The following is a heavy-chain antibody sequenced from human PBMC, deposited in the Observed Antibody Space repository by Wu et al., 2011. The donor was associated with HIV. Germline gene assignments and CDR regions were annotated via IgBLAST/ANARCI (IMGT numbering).Heavy chain of an antibody. V-gene: IGHV5-51*03. D-gene: IGHD5-18*01. CDR1: GYSSLSYW. Sequence: VQLVQSGAELKKSGESLKISCRGSGYSSLSYWIGWVRQMPGKGLEWMGIIYPGESDVRYSPSFQGQVTISADESINTAYLQWRSLKASDTAIYYCARSAGYTYGFWYFDVWAVAPWSLSPQ. CDR2: IYPGESDV. CDR3: ARSAGYTYGFWYFDV. J-gene: IGHJ2*01.